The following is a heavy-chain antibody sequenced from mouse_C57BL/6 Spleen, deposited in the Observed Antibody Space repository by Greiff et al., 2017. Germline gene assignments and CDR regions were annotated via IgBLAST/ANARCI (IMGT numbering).Heavy chain of an antibody. CDR1: GYSITSGYY. CDR3: ARAYYDYYFDY. Sequence: EVKLMESGPGLVKPSQSLSLSCSVTGYSITSGYYWNWIRQFPGNKLEWMGYISYDGSNNYNPSLKNRISITRDTSKNQFFLKLNSVTTEDTATYYGARAYYDYYFDYWGQGTTLTVSS. V-gene: IGHV3-6*01. CDR2: ISYDGSN. J-gene: IGHJ2*01. D-gene: IGHD2-4*01.